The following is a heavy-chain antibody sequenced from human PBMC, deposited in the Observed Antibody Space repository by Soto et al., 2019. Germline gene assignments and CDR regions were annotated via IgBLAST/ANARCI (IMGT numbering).Heavy chain of an antibody. Sequence: GGSLRLSCAASGFTFGSYAMSWVRLAPGKGLERVSVAGPSGSSTFYADSVRGRFTISRDNVENTLYLQMNSLRVADTALYFCARTYYYDSTGYYRTFDYWGQGTLVTVSS. CDR2: AGPSGSST. CDR1: GFTFGSYA. J-gene: IGHJ4*02. V-gene: IGHV3-23*01. CDR3: ARTYYYDSTGYYRTFDY. D-gene: IGHD3-22*01.